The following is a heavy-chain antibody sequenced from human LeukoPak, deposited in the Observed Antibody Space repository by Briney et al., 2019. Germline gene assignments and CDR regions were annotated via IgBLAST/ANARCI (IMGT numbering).Heavy chain of an antibody. CDR1: GFTFSTYI. CDR2: ISSSTGTV. J-gene: IGHJ4*02. CDR3: ASELHY. V-gene: IGHV3-48*04. Sequence: PGGSLRLSCAASGFTFSTYIMNWVRQAPGKGLEWVSYISSSTGTVYYADSVQGRFIISRDNAKNSLYLQMNSLRAEDTGVYYCASELHYWGPGTLVTVSS.